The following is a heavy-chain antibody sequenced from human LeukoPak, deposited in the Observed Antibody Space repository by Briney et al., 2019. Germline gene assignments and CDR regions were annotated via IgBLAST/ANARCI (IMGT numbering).Heavy chain of an antibody. J-gene: IGHJ4*02. V-gene: IGHV4-39*01. D-gene: IGHD5-12*01. CDR3: ARRQYSGYDSGFDY. Sequence: PSETLSLTCTVSGGSISSSSYYWGWIRQPPGKGLKGFGSIYYSGSTYYNPSLKSRVIISEDTSKNQFSLKLSSVTAADTAVYYCARRQYSGYDSGFDYWGQGTLVTVSS. CDR1: GGSISSSSYY. CDR2: IYYSGST.